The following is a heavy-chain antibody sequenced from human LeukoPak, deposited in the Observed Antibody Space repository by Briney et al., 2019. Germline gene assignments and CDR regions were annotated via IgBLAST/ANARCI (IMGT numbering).Heavy chain of an antibody. V-gene: IGHV4-4*07. Sequence: PSETLSVTRIVSGGSISRYYWSWIRQPAAKGLEWIGRIYTSGSAIDNPSLKSRVTMSVDTSKNQFPLKLSSVTAADTAVYYCARGRYYDFWSGDQHDAFDIWGQGTMVTVSS. J-gene: IGHJ3*02. CDR2: IYTSGSA. CDR3: ARGRYYDFWSGDQHDAFDI. CDR1: GGSISRYY. D-gene: IGHD3-3*01.